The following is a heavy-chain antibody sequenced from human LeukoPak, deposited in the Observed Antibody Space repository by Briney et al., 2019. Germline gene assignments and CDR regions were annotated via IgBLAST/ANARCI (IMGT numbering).Heavy chain of an antibody. D-gene: IGHD3-22*01. V-gene: IGHV4-59*10. CDR3: ARGPYSYDSSGAFDI. J-gene: IGHJ3*02. CDR1: GGSFSGYY. Sequence: PSETLSLTCAVYGGSFSGYYWSWIRQPAGKGLEWIGRISSSGSTNYNPSLKSRVTISVDTSKNQFSLKLSSVTAADTAVYFCARGPYSYDSSGAFDIWGQGT. CDR2: ISSSGST.